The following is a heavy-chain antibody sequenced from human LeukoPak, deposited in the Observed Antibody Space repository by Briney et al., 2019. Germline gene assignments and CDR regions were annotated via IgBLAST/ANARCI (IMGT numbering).Heavy chain of an antibody. CDR2: ISGSGGST. J-gene: IGHJ4*02. CDR1: GFTFTGYD. V-gene: IGHV3-23*01. CDR3: AKGGRYSSGWYDY. D-gene: IGHD6-19*01. Sequence: GGSVKLSCKASGFTFTGYDMSGVLQAPGQGLEWVSAISGSGGSTYYANSVKGRFTISRDNSKNTLYLQMNSLRAEDTAVYYCAKGGRYSSGWYDYWGQGTLVTVSS.